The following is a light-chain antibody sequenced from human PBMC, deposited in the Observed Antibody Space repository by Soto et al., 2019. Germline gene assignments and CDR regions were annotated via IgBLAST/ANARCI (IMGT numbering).Light chain of an antibody. J-gene: IGLJ2*01. CDR3: AAWDDSLNGL. V-gene: IGLV1-44*01. Sequence: QSVLTQPPSASGTPGQRVTISCSGSSSNIGSNTVSWYQQLPGTAPKLLIYSNNQRPSGVPDRFSGSKSGTSASLAISGLQSEDEGDYYCAAWDDSLNGLFGGGTKLTVL. CDR1: SSNIGSNT. CDR2: SNN.